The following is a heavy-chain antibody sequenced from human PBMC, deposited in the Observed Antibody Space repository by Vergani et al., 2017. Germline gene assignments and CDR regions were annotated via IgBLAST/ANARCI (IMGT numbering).Heavy chain of an antibody. V-gene: IGHV1-46*01. CDR2: INPSGGST. D-gene: IGHD2-2*01. CDR3: ARAVCSSTSCYPDAVDI. Sequence: QVQLVQSGAEVKKPGASVKVSCKASGYTFTSYYMHWVRQAPGQGLEWMGIINPSGGSTSYAQKFQGRVTMTRDTSTSTVYMELSSLRSEDTGVYYCARAVCSSTSCYPDAVDIWGQGTMVTVSS. J-gene: IGHJ3*02. CDR1: GYTFTSYY.